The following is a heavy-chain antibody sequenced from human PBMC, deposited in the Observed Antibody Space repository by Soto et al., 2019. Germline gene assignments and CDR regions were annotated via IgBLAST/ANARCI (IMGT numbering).Heavy chain of an antibody. V-gene: IGHV4-31*03. CDR1: GGPISSGGYY. Sequence: SETLSLTCTVSGGPISSGGYYWSCIRQHPGKGLEWIGYIYYSGTTYYNPSLKSRVTISVDTSKNQFSLKLSSVSAADTALYYCERCSLVVVPAPGFDPWGRGTLVTVYS. CDR2: IYYSGTT. CDR3: ERCSLVVVPAPGFDP. J-gene: IGHJ5*02. D-gene: IGHD2-2*01.